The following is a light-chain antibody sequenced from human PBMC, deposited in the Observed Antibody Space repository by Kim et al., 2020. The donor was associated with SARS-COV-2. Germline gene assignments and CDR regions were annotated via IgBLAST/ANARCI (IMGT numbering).Light chain of an antibody. CDR1: QGISSY. CDR3: QQYYSYPQT. Sequence: AIQITQSPSSLSASTGDRVTITCRASQGISSYLAWYQQIPGKAPKVLIYAASTLQSGVPSRFSGSGSGTDFTLTISCLQSEDFATYYCQQYYSYPQTFGQGTKVDIK. V-gene: IGKV1-8*01. CDR2: AAS. J-gene: IGKJ1*01.